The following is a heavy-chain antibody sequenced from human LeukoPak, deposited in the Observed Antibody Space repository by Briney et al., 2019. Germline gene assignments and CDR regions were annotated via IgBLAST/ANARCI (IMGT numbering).Heavy chain of an antibody. CDR2: IKQDGSEK. J-gene: IGHJ4*02. CDR3: ASLLWFGDFDY. CDR1: GFTFSSYW. V-gene: IGHV3-7*01. Sequence: GGSLRLSCAASGFTFSSYWMSWVRQAPGKGLEWVANIKQDGSEKCYVDSVKGRFTISRDNAKNSLYLQMNSLRAEDTAVYYCASLLWFGDFDYWGQGTLVTVSS. D-gene: IGHD3-10*01.